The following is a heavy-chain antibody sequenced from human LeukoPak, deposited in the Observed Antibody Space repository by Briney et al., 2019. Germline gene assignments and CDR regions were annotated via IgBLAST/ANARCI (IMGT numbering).Heavy chain of an antibody. J-gene: IGHJ5*01. Sequence: PSQTLSLTCTDSGGSISGRGYYWGWIRQHPGKGLEWIGYIHSSGSTYYNPSLQSRVIISVDMSQNQLSLKVNSVTAADTAVYYCASGYGSGWFDSWGQGTLVTVSS. D-gene: IGHD3-9*01. CDR1: GGSISGRGYY. CDR2: IHSSGST. V-gene: IGHV4-31*03. CDR3: ASGYGSGWFDS.